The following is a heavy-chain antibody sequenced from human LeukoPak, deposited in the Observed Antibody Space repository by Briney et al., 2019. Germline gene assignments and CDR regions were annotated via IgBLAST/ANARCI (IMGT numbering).Heavy chain of an antibody. CDR2: ISWNSGSI. D-gene: IGHD6-13*01. J-gene: IGHJ4*02. CDR3: AKGLYSSSWYYFDY. Sequence: GRSLRLPCAASGFTFDDYAMHWVRQAPGKGLEWVSGISWNSGSIGYADSVKGRFTISRDNAKNSLYLQMNSLRAEDTALYYCAKGLYSSSWYYFDYWGQGTLVTVSS. CDR1: GFTFDDYA. V-gene: IGHV3-9*01.